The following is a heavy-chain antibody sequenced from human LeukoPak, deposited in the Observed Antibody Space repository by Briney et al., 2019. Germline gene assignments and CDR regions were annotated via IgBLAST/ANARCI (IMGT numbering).Heavy chain of an antibody. CDR2: IDWNGGST. V-gene: IGHV3-20*01. Sequence: PGGSLRLSCAASGFTFSIYWMSWVRQAPGKGREWVSGIDWNGGSTGYADSVKGRFTILKDKAKTSLYMQMNSLRAEDTALYHCARVRSGWYYFDYWGQGTLVTVSS. D-gene: IGHD6-19*01. J-gene: IGHJ4*02. CDR3: ARVRSGWYYFDY. CDR1: GFTFSIYW.